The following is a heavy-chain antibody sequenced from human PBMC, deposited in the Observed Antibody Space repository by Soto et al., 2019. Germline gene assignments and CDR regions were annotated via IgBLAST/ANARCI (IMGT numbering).Heavy chain of an antibody. CDR3: ASAAVTGTAGLDF. CDR1: GYTFSGFY. CDR2: INPNSGGT. Sequence: AASVKVSCKVSGYTFSGFYMHWVRQAPGQGLEWMGWINPNSGGTKSAEKFQGRVTMTRDTSISTAYMELSRLTSDDTAVYYCASAAVTGTAGLDFWGQGTQVTVSS. J-gene: IGHJ4*02. D-gene: IGHD6-19*01. V-gene: IGHV1-2*02.